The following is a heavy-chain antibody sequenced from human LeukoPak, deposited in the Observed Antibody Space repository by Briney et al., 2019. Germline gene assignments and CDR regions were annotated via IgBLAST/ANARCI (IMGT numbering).Heavy chain of an antibody. CDR1: GFTFSSYG. V-gene: IGHV3-30*02. D-gene: IGHD1-26*01. CDR2: IRYDGSNK. Sequence: GGSLRLSCAASGFTFSSYGMHWVRQAPGKGLEWVAFIRYDGSNKYYADSVKGRFTISRDNSKNTLYLQMNSLRAEDTAVYYCARRSGSFQGDYNFDYWGQGTLVTVSS. J-gene: IGHJ4*02. CDR3: ARRSGSFQGDYNFDY.